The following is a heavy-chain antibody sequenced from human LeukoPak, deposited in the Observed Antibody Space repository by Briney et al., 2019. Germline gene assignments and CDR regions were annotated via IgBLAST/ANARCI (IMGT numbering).Heavy chain of an antibody. CDR3: ARDTRGYGSGSYHDY. J-gene: IGHJ4*02. CDR2: ISYDGSNK. Sequence: GGSLRLSCAASGSTFSSYAMHWVRQAPGKGLEWVAVISYDGSNKYYADSVKGRFTISRDNSKNTLYLQMNSLRAEDTAVYYCARDTRGYGSGSYHDYWGQGTLVTVSS. V-gene: IGHV3-30-3*01. D-gene: IGHD3-10*01. CDR1: GSTFSSYA.